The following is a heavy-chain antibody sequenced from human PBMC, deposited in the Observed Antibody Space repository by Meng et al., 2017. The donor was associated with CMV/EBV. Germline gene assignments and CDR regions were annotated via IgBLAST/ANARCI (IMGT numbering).Heavy chain of an antibody. J-gene: IGHJ4*02. CDR3: AREEDYCSSSSCYGYFDC. CDR2: ISSGGSTI. V-gene: IGHV3-48*03. D-gene: IGHD2-2*01. CDR1: GFTFSHYE. Sequence: GGSLRLSCAASGFTFSHYEMNWVRQAPGKGLEWVSYISSGGSTIYYADSVKGRFTISRDNAKKSLYLQMNSLRAEDTAVYYCAREEDYCSSSSCYGYFDCWGQGTLVTVS.